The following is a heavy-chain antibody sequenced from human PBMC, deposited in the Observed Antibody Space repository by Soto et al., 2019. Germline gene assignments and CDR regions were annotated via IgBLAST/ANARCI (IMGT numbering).Heavy chain of an antibody. J-gene: IGHJ4*02. CDR2: IYYTGNT. CDR3: ARVSGGDYDRTFDY. Sequence: SETLSLTCTVSGGSISTYYWNWIRQPPGKGLEWIGYIYYTGNTNYNPSLKSRVTISVDTSKNQFSLKLRSVTAADTAVYYCARVSGGDYDRTFDYWGQGTLVTVSS. CDR1: GGSISTYY. D-gene: IGHD4-17*01. V-gene: IGHV4-59*01.